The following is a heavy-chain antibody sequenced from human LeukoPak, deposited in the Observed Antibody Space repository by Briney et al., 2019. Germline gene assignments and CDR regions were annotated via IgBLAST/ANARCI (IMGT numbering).Heavy chain of an antibody. V-gene: IGHV1-2*02. CDR2: IHPNNGGT. J-gene: IGHJ4*02. Sequence: ASVKVSCKTSGYTFTGYYMHLVRQAPGQGLVWMGWIHPNNGGTIYARSFQRRVTMTSDTSISTAYLELNSLISDDTAMYFCARGTQTIFGVIDYWGQGTLVTVSS. CDR3: ARGTQTIFGVIDY. D-gene: IGHD3-3*01. CDR1: GYTFTGYY.